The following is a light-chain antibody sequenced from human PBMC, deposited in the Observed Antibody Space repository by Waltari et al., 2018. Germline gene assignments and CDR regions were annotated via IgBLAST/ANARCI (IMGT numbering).Light chain of an antibody. CDR2: DVT. J-gene: IGLJ2*01. V-gene: IGLV2-23*02. CDR1: SSAVGGYTF. CDR3: CSYVGGGTLV. Sequence: QSALTQPASVSGSPGQSITIPCMGTSSAVGGYTFVSWYQQHPGKAPKLMIYDVTKRPSGVSNRFSGSKSGNTASLTISGLQAEDEADYYCCSYVGGGTLVFGGGTNVTVL.